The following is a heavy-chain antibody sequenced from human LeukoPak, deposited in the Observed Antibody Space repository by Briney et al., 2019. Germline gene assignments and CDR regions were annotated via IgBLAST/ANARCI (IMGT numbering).Heavy chain of an antibody. Sequence: GASMKVSCKASGYTFTSYAMNWVRQAPGQGLEWMGWINTNTGNPTYAQGFTGRFVFSLDTSVSTAYLQISSLKAEDTAVYYCARDHRQWGWEYYYGMDVWGQGTTVTVSS. CDR1: GYTFTSYA. CDR3: ARDHRQWGWEYYYGMDV. V-gene: IGHV7-4-1*02. J-gene: IGHJ6*02. CDR2: INTNTGNP. D-gene: IGHD6-19*01.